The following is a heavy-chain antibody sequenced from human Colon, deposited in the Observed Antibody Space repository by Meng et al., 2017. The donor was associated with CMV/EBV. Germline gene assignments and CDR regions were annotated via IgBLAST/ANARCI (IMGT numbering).Heavy chain of an antibody. V-gene: IGHV3-74*01. J-gene: IGHJ4*01. CDR1: GFTFSNSW. Sequence: GESLKISCAASGFTFSNSWMHWVRQGPGKGLLWVSRINPDGSSTSYADSVKGRFTISRDNSRNMIDLQMSDLTAEDTAVYYCARGTQYSDFWSGFPYWGHGTLVTVSS. CDR3: ARGTQYSDFWSGFPY. D-gene: IGHD3-3*01. CDR2: INPDGSST.